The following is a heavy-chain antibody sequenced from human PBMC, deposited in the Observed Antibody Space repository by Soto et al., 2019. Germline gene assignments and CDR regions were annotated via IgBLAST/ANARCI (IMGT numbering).Heavy chain of an antibody. CDR2: TYYRSKWYY. J-gene: IGHJ4*01. V-gene: IGHV6-1*01. D-gene: IGHD1-26*01. CDR3: ARGEQYTGRIIDX. Sequence: PSQTLSLTCAITGDSVSSNSAGWSWVRQSPSIGLECLGRTYYRSKWYYDYAVSLRGRSTVNPDTSKNQYSLQLNSVTPEDTAVYFCARGEQYTGRIIDXWGQGTMVTVSX. CDR1: GDSVSSNSAG.